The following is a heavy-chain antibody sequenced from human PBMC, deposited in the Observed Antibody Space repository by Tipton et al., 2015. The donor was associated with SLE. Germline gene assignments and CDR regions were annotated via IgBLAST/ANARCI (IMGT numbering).Heavy chain of an antibody. Sequence: TLSLTCTVSGGSISSSSYYWGWIRQPPGKGLEWVGSIYYSGRTYYNPSLKSRVTISVDTSKNQFSLKLSSVTAADTAVYYCARPLGGYYDYWGQGTLVTVSS. CDR2: IYYSGRT. CDR1: GGSISSSSYY. J-gene: IGHJ4*02. CDR3: ARPLGGYYDY. V-gene: IGHV4-39*07. D-gene: IGHD3-22*01.